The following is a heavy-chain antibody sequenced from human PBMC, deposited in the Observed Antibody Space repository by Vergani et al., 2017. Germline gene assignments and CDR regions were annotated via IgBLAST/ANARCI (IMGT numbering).Heavy chain of an antibody. D-gene: IGHD5-18*01. CDR1: GYSFNNYA. CDR2: INPTTGNP. J-gene: IGHJ3*02. CDR3: ARLQDVDTAMGGAFDI. Sequence: QEQLVQSGSELKKPGASVKVSCKASGYSFNNYAIHWVRQAPGQGLEWMGWINPTTGNPTYARAFTGRFVFSLDTSISTAYLQIGSLKAEDTAVYYCARLQDVDTAMGGAFDIWGQGTMVTVSS. V-gene: IGHV7-4-1*01.